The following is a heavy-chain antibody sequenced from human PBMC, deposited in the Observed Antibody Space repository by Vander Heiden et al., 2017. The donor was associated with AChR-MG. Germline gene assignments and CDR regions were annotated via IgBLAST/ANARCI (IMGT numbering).Heavy chain of an antibody. J-gene: IGHJ3*02. V-gene: IGHV3-7*01. CDR1: GFTFRSYG. Sequence: EVQLVESGGGLVQPGGSLRLSCAASGFTFRSYGMRWVRRAGGKGVEWVANIKQDGSEKYYGESVKGGFTISRDNAKNSLYLQMNSMRAEDTAVYCWARAPVTIFGVGSVLSNIWGHGTMVTDSS. CDR2: IKQDGSEK. D-gene: IGHD3-3*01. CDR3: ARAPVTIFGVGSVLSNI.